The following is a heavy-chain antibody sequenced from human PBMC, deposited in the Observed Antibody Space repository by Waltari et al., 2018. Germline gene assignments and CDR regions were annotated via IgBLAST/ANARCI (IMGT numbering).Heavy chain of an antibody. Sequence: EVQLVESGGGLVQPGGSLRLSCAASGFPFSSYWMHWVRQAPGKGLVWVQRINSDGSSTRYADSGKGRFTISRDNAKNTLYLQMNSLRAEDTAVYYCARAGRYSSSWYFWGQGTLVTVSS. D-gene: IGHD6-13*01. CDR1: GFPFSSYW. V-gene: IGHV3-74*01. CDR2: INSDGSST. CDR3: ARAGRYSSSWYF. J-gene: IGHJ4*02.